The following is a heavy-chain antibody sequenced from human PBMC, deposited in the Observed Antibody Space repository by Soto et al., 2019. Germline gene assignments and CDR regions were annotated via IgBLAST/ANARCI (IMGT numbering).Heavy chain of an antibody. CDR3: ARDKGYSSGWFPSPFDY. D-gene: IGHD6-19*01. CDR1: GGSISSYY. Sequence: PSETLSLTCTVSGGSISSYYWSWIRQPPGKGLEWIGYIYYSGSTNYNPSLQSRVTISVDTSKNQFSLKLSSVTAADTAVYYCARDKGYSSGWFPSPFDYWGQGTLVTVSS. J-gene: IGHJ4*02. V-gene: IGHV4-59*01. CDR2: IYYSGST.